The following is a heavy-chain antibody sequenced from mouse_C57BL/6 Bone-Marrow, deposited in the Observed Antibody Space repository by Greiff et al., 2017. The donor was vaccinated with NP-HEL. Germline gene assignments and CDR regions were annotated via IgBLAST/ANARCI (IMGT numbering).Heavy chain of an antibody. J-gene: IGHJ4*01. CDR2: ILPGSGST. CDR3: ARRDPSIVTTYYAMDY. Sequence: VQLVESGAELMKPGASVKLSCKATGYTFTGYWIEWVKQRPGHGLEWIGEILPGSGSTNYNEKFKGKATFTADTSSNTAYMQLSSLTTEDSAIYYCARRDPSIVTTYYAMDYWGQGTSVTVSS. CDR1: GYTFTGYW. D-gene: IGHD2-5*01. V-gene: IGHV1-9*01.